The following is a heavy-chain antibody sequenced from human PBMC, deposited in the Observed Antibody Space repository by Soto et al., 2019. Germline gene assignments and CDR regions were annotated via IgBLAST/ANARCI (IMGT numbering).Heavy chain of an antibody. D-gene: IGHD1-26*01. CDR1: GFTFSNAC. CDR3: DTHSSASYSFDY. CDR2: IKKKSDGGTT. Sequence: EVLLVESGGGLVKPGGSLRLSCAASGFTFSNACMNWVRRAPGKGLEWVGRIKKKSDGGTTDYAAPVKGRFTISRDDSETTLNLQMNRIKTEDAAVYYCDTHSSASYSFDYWGQGTLVSVSS. V-gene: IGHV3-15*07. J-gene: IGHJ4*02.